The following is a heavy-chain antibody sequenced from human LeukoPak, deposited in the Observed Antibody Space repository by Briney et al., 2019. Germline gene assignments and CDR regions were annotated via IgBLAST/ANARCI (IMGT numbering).Heavy chain of an antibody. CDR2: ISGSGGST. Sequence: PGGSLRLSCAAPGFTFSSYAMSWVRQAPGKGLEWVSAISGSGGSTYYADSVKGRFTISRDDSKNTLYLQMNSLRAEDTAVYYCAKLRYSSSWHFQHWGQGTLVTVSS. D-gene: IGHD6-13*01. J-gene: IGHJ1*01. CDR3: AKLRYSSSWHFQH. V-gene: IGHV3-23*01. CDR1: GFTFSSYA.